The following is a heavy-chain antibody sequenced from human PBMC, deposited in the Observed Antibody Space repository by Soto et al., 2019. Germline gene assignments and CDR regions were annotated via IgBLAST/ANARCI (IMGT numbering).Heavy chain of an antibody. CDR2: VDSAGSGT. J-gene: IGHJ4*02. Sequence: HPVGSLRLSCVASGITFSGFWMHWVRQVPGKGLVWVARVDSAGSGTSYADSVKGRFTISRDNAKNTLSLQMDSLRVEDTAVYYCATVWEHWGQEMPVSVSS. CDR3: ATVWEH. V-gene: IGHV3-74*01. CDR1: GITFSGFW. D-gene: IGHD1-1*01.